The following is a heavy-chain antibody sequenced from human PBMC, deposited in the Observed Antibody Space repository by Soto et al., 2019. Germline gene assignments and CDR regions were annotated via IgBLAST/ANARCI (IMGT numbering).Heavy chain of an antibody. CDR2: ISSGSETT. Sequence: GSLRLSCAASGFSFGSYAMSWVRQAPGKGLEWVSLISSGSETTYYTDSVKGRFTISRDNSENTLYLQMHSLRAEDTAVYYCAKRPGYGDHFDYWGQGSLVTVYS. D-gene: IGHD4-17*01. J-gene: IGHJ4*02. V-gene: IGHV3-23*01. CDR1: GFSFGSYA. CDR3: AKRPGYGDHFDY.